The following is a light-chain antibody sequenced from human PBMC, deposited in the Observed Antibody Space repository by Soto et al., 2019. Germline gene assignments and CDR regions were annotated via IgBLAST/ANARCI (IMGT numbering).Light chain of an antibody. Sequence: EIVLTQSPGTLSLSPGERATLSSRASQSVTSPFLAWYQQKPGQPPRLLIYSTSGRATGIPDRFSGSGSGTDFTLTISSLEPEDSAVYYCQQYGSSPRTFGQGTKVEV. CDR1: QSVTSPF. V-gene: IGKV3-20*01. CDR2: STS. J-gene: IGKJ1*01. CDR3: QQYGSSPRT.